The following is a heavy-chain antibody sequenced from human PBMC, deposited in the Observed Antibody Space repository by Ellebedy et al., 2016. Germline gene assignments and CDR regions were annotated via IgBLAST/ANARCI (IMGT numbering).Heavy chain of an antibody. J-gene: IGHJ6*02. CDR1: GFTFSSYD. CDR2: IGTAGDT. Sequence: GESLKISXAASGFTFSSYDMHWVRQATGKGLEWVSAIGTAGDTYYPGSVKGRFTISRENAKNSLYLQMNSLRAGDTAVYYCARATTVTLRSKYYYGMDVWGQGTTVTVSS. CDR3: ARATTVTLRSKYYYGMDV. D-gene: IGHD4-17*01. V-gene: IGHV3-13*04.